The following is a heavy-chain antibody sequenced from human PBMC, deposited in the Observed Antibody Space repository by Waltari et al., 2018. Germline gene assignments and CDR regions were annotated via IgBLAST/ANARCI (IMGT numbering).Heavy chain of an antibody. J-gene: IGHJ3*02. D-gene: IGHD1-7*01. Sequence: QVQLQESGPGLVKPSETLSLTCTVSGYSISSGYYWCWIRQPPGKGLEWIAIIYHSGSTYYNPSLKSRVTISVDTSKNQFSLKLSSVTAADTAVYYCARITGTTPLNAFDIWGQGTMVTVSS. CDR3: ARITGTTPLNAFDI. V-gene: IGHV4-38-2*02. CDR1: GYSISSGYY. CDR2: IYHSGST.